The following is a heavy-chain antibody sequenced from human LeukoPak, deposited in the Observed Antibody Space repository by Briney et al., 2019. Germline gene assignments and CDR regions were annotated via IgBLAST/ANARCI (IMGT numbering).Heavy chain of an antibody. J-gene: IGHJ4*02. CDR2: ISSSSSYI. CDR1: GFTFSSYS. V-gene: IGHV3-21*04. Sequence: PGGSLRLSCAASGFTFSSYSMNWVRQAPGKGLEWVSSISSSSSYIYYADSVKGRFTISRDNAKNSLYLQMNSLRAEDTAVYYCAKDDIDDILTGYYRGYWGQGTLVTVSS. CDR3: AKDDIDDILTGYYRGY. D-gene: IGHD3-9*01.